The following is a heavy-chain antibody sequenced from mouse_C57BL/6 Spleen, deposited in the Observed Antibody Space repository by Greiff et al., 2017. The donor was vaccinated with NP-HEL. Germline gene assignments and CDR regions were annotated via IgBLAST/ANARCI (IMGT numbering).Heavy chain of an antibody. D-gene: IGHD2-4*01. CDR3: ARWVDDYDGAMDY. V-gene: IGHV1-66*01. Sequence: QVQLQQSGPELVKPGASVKISCKASGYSFTSYYIHWVKQRPGQGLEWIGWIYPGSGNTKYNEKFKGKATLTADTSSSTAYMQLSSLTSEDSAVYYCARWVDDYDGAMDYWGQGTSVTVSS. CDR2: IYPGSGNT. CDR1: GYSFTSYY. J-gene: IGHJ4*01.